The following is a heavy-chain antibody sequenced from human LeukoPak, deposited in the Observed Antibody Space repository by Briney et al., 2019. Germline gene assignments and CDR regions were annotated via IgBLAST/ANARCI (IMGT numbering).Heavy chain of an antibody. J-gene: IGHJ3*02. D-gene: IGHD2-2*01. CDR2: IYYSGST. V-gene: IGHV4-39*01. CDR1: GVSISSSSYY. Sequence: PSETLSLTCTVSGVSISSSSYYWGWIRQPPGKGLEWIGSIYYSGSTYYNPSLKSRVTISVDTSKNQFSLKLSSVTAADTAVYYCARHKGVVVVPAAAQGGPDDAFDIWGQGTMVTVSS. CDR3: ARHKGVVVVPAAAQGGPDDAFDI.